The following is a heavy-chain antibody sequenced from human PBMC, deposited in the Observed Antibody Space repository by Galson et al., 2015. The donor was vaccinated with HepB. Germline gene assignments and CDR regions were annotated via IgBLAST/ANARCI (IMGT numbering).Heavy chain of an antibody. V-gene: IGHV1-69*10. CDR3: ATSQWLVQRDYYYYGMDV. CDR2: IIPILGIA. D-gene: IGHD6-19*01. J-gene: IGHJ6*02. CDR1: GVTFSNYA. Sequence: SVKVSCKAFGVTFSNYAMSWVRLAPGQGLEWMGGIIPILGIANDAQKFRGRVTVTADKSTSTAYMELSRLRSEDTAVYYCATSQWLVQRDYYYYGMDVWGQGTTVTVSS.